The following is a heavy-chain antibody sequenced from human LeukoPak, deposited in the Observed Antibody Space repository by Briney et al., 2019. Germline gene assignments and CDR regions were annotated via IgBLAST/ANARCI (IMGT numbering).Heavy chain of an antibody. CDR1: GGSISSYY. CDR3: ASLFGTRTFDY. J-gene: IGHJ4*02. CDR2: IHYRGST. Sequence: PSETLSLTCTVSGGSISSYYWSWIRQPPGKGVEWIGYIHYRGSTNYNPSLKSRVTISVDTSKNQFSLKLSSATAADTAVYCCASLFGTRTFDYWGQGTLVTVSS. V-gene: IGHV4-59*08. D-gene: IGHD3/OR15-3a*01.